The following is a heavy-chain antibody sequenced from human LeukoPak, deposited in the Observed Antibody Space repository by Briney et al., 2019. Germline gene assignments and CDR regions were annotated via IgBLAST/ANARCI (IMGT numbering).Heavy chain of an antibody. CDR1: GGSFSGYY. CDR3: ARHALYYYGSGSYPRIHTNYYYYYMDV. V-gene: IGHV4-34*01. CDR2: INHSGST. D-gene: IGHD3-10*01. J-gene: IGHJ6*03. Sequence: PPETLSLTCAVYGGSFSGYYWSWIRQPPGKGLEWIGEINHSGSTNYNPSLKSRVTISVDTSKNQFSLKLSSVTAADTAVYYCARHALYYYGSGSYPRIHTNYYYYYMDVWGKGTTVTISS.